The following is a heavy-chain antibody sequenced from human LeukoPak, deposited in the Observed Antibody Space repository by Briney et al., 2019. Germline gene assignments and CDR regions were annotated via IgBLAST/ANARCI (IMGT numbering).Heavy chain of an antibody. V-gene: IGHV4-34*01. J-gene: IGHJ5*02. Sequence: PSEALSLTCAVYGGSFSGYYWSWIRQPPGKGLEWIGEINHSGGTNYNPSLKSRVTISVDTSKNQFSLKLSSVTAADTAVYYCARGIGIAAARRFDPWGQGTLVTVSS. CDR1: GGSFSGYY. CDR3: ARGIGIAAARRFDP. D-gene: IGHD6-13*01. CDR2: INHSGGT.